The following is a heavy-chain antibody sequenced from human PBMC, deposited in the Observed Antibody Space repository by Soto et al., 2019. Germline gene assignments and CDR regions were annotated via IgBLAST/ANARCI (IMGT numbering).Heavy chain of an antibody. CDR3: ARMSNYDTSGFSEHFDF. D-gene: IGHD3-22*01. CDR2: IYPGDSDT. Sequence: SLKISCKASGYDFSTYWIAWVRQMPGKGLEWMGIIYPGDSDTRYSPSFHGQVTISADKSVTTAYLQWRSLKASDSAMYYCARMSNYDTSGFSEHFDFWAQGTLVTVSS. CDR1: GYDFSTYW. V-gene: IGHV5-51*01. J-gene: IGHJ4*02.